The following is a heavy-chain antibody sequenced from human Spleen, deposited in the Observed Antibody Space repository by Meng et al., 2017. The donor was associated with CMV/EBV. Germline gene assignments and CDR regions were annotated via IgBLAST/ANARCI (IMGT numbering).Heavy chain of an antibody. Sequence: GESLKISCKGSGYSFTSYWIGWVRQMPGKGLEWMGIIYPADSDTRYSPSFQGQVTISAAKSSNTAYLQWSSLKASDSAMYYCARHPSAAGTSFYYGMDVWGQGTTVTVSS. V-gene: IGHV5-51*01. J-gene: IGHJ6*02. CDR1: GYSFTSYW. CDR3: ARHPSAAGTSFYYGMDV. D-gene: IGHD6-13*01. CDR2: IYPADSDT.